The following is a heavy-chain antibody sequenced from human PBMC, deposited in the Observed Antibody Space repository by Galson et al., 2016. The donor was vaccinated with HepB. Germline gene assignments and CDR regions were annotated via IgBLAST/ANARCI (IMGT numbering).Heavy chain of an antibody. CDR2: INQGGGNK. J-gene: IGHJ4*02. CDR1: GFTFSTYW. V-gene: IGHV3-7*01. Sequence: SLRLSCAASGFTFSTYWMGWVRQAPGKGLEWVADINQGGGNKYYVDSVKGRFTISRDNAKNSLYLQMHSLRAEDTAVYFCAREPWARLEDNSGWSGGADCWGQGTLVTVSS. CDR3: AREPWARLEDNSGWSGGADC. D-gene: IGHD6-19*01.